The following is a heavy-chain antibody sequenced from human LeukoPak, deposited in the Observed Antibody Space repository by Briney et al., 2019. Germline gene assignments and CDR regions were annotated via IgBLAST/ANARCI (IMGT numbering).Heavy chain of an antibody. CDR3: AKRSSYDDSGYYSDY. J-gene: IGHJ4*02. D-gene: IGHD3-22*01. CDR1: GFTFSSYG. CDR2: ISYDGSNK. V-gene: IGHV3-30*18. Sequence: PGGSLRLSCAASGFTFSSYGMHWVRQAPGKGLEWVAVISYDGSNKYYADSVKGRFTISRDNSKNTLYLQMNSLRAEDTAVYYCAKRSSYDDSGYYSDYWGQGTLVTVSS.